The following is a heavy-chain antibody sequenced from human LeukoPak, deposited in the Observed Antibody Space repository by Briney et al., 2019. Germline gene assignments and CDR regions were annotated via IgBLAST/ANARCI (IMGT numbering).Heavy chain of an antibody. CDR3: AKDQGQWELLFHY. D-gene: IGHD1-26*01. J-gene: IGHJ4*02. V-gene: IGHV3-30-3*01. Sequence: GGSLRLSCAASGFTFSSYAMHWVRQAPGKGLEWVAVISYDGSNKYYADSVKGRFTISRDNSKNTLYLQMNSLRAEDTAVYYCAKDQGQWELLFHYWGQGTLVTVSS. CDR1: GFTFSSYA. CDR2: ISYDGSNK.